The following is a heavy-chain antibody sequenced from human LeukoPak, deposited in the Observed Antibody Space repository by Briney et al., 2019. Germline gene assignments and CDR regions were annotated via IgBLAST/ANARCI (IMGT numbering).Heavy chain of an antibody. J-gene: IGHJ3*02. V-gene: IGHV4-59*01. CDR1: GGSISSFY. D-gene: IGHD3-16*01. CDR2: IYYSGIT. CDR3: ARVVGGLGDAFDI. Sequence: PSETLSLTCTVSGGSISSFYWSWIRQPPGKGLEWIGYIYYSGITNYNPSLKSRVTISVDTSKNQFSLNLSSVTAADTAVYFCARVVGGLGDAFDIWGQGTMVTVSS.